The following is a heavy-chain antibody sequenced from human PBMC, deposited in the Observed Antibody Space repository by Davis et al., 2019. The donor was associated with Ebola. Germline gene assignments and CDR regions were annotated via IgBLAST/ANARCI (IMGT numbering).Heavy chain of an antibody. CDR1: GFTFSSYA. D-gene: IGHD3-22*01. CDR3: ARVRWLLRGYYFDY. J-gene: IGHJ4*02. V-gene: IGHV3-64*01. CDR2: ISSNGGST. Sequence: GGSLRLSCAASGFTFSSYAMHWVRQAPGKGLEYVSAISSNGGSTYYANSVKGRFTISRDNSKNTLYLQMGSLRAEDMAVYYCARVRWLLRGYYFDYWGQGTLVAVSS.